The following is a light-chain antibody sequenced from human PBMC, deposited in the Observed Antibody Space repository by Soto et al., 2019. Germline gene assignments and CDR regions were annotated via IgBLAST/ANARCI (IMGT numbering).Light chain of an antibody. CDR1: SSDVGGYNY. V-gene: IGLV2-14*03. J-gene: IGLJ1*01. Sequence: QAVVTQPASVSGSPGQSITISCTGTSSDVGGYNYVSWYQQHPGKAPKLLIYDVNNRPSGVSNRFSGSKSGNTASLTVSGLQADDEADYYCSSYASSSTPYVFGTGTKLTVL. CDR3: SSYASSSTPYV. CDR2: DVN.